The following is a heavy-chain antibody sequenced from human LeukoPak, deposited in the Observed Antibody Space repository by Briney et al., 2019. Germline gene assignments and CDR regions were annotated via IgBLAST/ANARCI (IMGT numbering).Heavy chain of an antibody. CDR1: GGSISSSSYY. D-gene: IGHD1-26*01. CDR2: IYYSGST. J-gene: IGHJ4*02. CDR3: ARELGGSYYVVN. V-gene: IGHV4-39*07. Sequence: SETLSLTCTVSGGSISSSSYYWGWIRQPPGKGLEWIGTIYYSGSTYYNPSLKSRVTISVDTSKNQFSLKLSSVTAADTAVYYCARELGGSYYVVNWGQGTLVTVSS.